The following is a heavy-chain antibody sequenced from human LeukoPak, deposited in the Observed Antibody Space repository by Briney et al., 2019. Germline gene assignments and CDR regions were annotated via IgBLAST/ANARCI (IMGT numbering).Heavy chain of an antibody. CDR2: INWNGGST. D-gene: IGHD3-22*01. Sequence: PGGSLRLSCAASGFTLDDYGMSWVRQAPGKGLEWVSGINWNGGSTGYADSVKGRFTISRDNAKNSLYLQMNSLRAEDTALYHCARVGYDSSGYYQYYFDYWGQGTLVTVSS. V-gene: IGHV3-20*01. CDR3: ARVGYDSSGYYQYYFDY. J-gene: IGHJ4*02. CDR1: GFTLDDYG.